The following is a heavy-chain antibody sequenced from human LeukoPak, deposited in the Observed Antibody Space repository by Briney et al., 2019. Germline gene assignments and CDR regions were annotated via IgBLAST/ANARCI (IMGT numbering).Heavy chain of an antibody. Sequence: GGSLGFSCAASGLAFSSYVMTWLHQAPGKGLERVSTIPDSGDTTHYADSVKGRFTISRDNSKNTLYLQMNTLRAEDTAVYYCAQEFFYDSSAYYYNQWGQGTLVTVSS. D-gene: IGHD3-22*01. CDR1: GLAFSSYV. CDR2: IPDSGDTT. J-gene: IGHJ4*02. CDR3: AQEFFYDSSAYYYNQ. V-gene: IGHV3-23*01.